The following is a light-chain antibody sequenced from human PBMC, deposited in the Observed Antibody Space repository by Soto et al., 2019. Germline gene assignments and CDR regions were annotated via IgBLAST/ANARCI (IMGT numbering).Light chain of an antibody. CDR2: DAS. Sequence: ETVLTQSPATLSLSPGERATLSCRASQSVSSYLAWYQQKPGQAPRLLISDASNRATGIPARFSGSGSGTDFTLTISSRDPEDFAVYYSQQRSNWPLTFGGGTKVELK. CDR3: QQRSNWPLT. CDR1: QSVSSY. V-gene: IGKV3-11*01. J-gene: IGKJ4*01.